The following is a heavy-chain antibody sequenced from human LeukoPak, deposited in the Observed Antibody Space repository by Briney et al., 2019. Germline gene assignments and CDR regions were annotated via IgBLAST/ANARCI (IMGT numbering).Heavy chain of an antibody. CDR1: GASISGSGYY. CDR2: IYYSGST. D-gene: IGHD6-19*01. V-gene: IGHV4-39*07. CDR3: ARGDSGWHYFDY. J-gene: IGHJ4*02. Sequence: PSETLSLTCTVSGASISGSGYYWGWIRQPPGKGLEWIGNIYYSGSTNYNPSLKSRVTISVDTSKNQFSLKLSSVTAADTAVYYCARGDSGWHYFDYWGQGTLVTVSS.